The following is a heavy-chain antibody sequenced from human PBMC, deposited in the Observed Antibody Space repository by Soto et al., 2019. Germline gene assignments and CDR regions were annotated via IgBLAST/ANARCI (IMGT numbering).Heavy chain of an antibody. CDR2: MNPNSGNT. V-gene: IGHV1-8*01. CDR1: GYTFTSYD. D-gene: IGHD3-9*01. J-gene: IGHJ3*02. CDR3: ARIEYDILTGYHDAFDI. Sequence: QVQLVQSGAEVKKPGALVKVSCKASGYTFTSYDINWVRQATGQGLEWMGWMNPNSGNTGYAQKFQGRVTMTRNTSISTAYMELSSLRSEDTAVYYCARIEYDILTGYHDAFDIWGQGTMVTVSS.